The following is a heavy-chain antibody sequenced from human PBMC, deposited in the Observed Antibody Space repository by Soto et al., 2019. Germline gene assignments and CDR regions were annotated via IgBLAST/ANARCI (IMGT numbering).Heavy chain of an antibody. CDR2: ISAYNGNR. CDR1: GYIFTTFG. D-gene: IGHD1-1*01. J-gene: IGHJ4*02. CDR3: ARDGGTGLDY. Sequence: QVQLVQSGAEVRKPGASVKVSCKASGYIFTTFGIGWVRQAPGRGLEWMGWISAYNGNRNFAQNVRDRVTMTTDTSTNTAHMELRSLRSDDTAVYYCARDGGTGLDYWGQGTLVTVSS. V-gene: IGHV1-18*01.